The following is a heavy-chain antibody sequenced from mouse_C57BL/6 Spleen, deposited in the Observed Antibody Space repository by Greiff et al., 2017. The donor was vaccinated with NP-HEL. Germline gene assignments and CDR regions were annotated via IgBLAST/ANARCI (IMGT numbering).Heavy chain of an antibody. J-gene: IGHJ4*01. V-gene: IGHV1-64*01. CDR2: IHPNSGST. CDR1: GYTFTSYW. Sequence: QVHVKQSGAELVKPGASVKLSCKASGYTFTSYWMHWVKQRPGQGLEWIGMIHPNSGSTNYNEKFKSKATLTVDKSSSTAYMQLSSLTSEDSAVYYCARSYYGSSFYAMDYWGQGTSVTVSS. D-gene: IGHD1-1*01. CDR3: ARSYYGSSFYAMDY.